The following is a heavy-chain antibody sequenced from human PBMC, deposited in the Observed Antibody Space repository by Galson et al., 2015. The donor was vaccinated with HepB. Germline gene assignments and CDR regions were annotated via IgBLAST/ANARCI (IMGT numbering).Heavy chain of an antibody. Sequence: SLRLSCAASGFTFSSYSRNWVRQAPGKGLEWVSSISSSSNYIYYADSVKGRFTISRDNAKNSLYPQMNSLRAEDTAVYYCASDRGSSSWYADYWGQGTLVTVSS. J-gene: IGHJ4*02. CDR3: ASDRGSSSWYADY. D-gene: IGHD6-13*01. V-gene: IGHV3-21*01. CDR1: GFTFSSYS. CDR2: ISSSSNYI.